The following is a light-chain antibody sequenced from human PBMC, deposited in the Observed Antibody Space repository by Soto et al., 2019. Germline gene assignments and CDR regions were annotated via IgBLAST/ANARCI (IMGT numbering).Light chain of an antibody. J-gene: IGKJ4*01. CDR2: AAS. CDR3: QRSYSTPLT. CDR1: QSISSY. V-gene: IGKV1-39*01. Sequence: DIQMTQSPSSLSASVGDRVTITCRASQSISSYLNWYQQKPGKAPELLIYAASSLQSGVPSRFSGSGSGTDFTLTISSLQPEDFATYYCQRSYSTPLTFGGGTKVDIK.